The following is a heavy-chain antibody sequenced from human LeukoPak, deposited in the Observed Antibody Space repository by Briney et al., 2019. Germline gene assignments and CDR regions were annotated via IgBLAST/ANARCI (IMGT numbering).Heavy chain of an antibody. CDR1: GFTFSSYA. CDR2: ISGSGGST. J-gene: IGHJ4*02. V-gene: IGHV3-23*01. Sequence: GGSLRLSCAASGFTFSSYAMSWVRQAPGKGLEWVSAISGSGGSTYYADSVKGRFTISRDNSKNTLYLQMNSLRAEDTAVYYCAKGVDIVVVPAAGGSNHPFDYWGQGTLVTVSS. CDR3: AKGVDIVVVPAAGGSNHPFDY. D-gene: IGHD2-2*03.